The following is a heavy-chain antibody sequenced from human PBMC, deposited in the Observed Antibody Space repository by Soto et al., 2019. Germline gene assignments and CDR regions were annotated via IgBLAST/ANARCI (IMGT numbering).Heavy chain of an antibody. V-gene: IGHV3-9*01. CDR1: GYTFDDYA. CDR3: AKDLLRYFDWLVNYFDY. D-gene: IGHD3-9*01. Sequence: EVQLVESGGGLVQPGRSLRLSCAASGYTFDDYAMHWVRQAPGKGLEWVSGISWNSGSIGYADSVKGRFTISRDNAKNSLYLQMNSLRAEDTALYYCAKDLLRYFDWLVNYFDYWGQGTLVTVSS. CDR2: ISWNSGSI. J-gene: IGHJ4*02.